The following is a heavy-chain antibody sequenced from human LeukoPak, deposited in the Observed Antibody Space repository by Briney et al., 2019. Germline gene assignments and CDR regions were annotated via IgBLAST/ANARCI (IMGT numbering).Heavy chain of an antibody. D-gene: IGHD3-22*01. CDR3: ARERTYDRTEGGLDY. CDR2: IYYSGST. V-gene: IGHV4-59*01. Sequence: SETLSLTCTVSGGSISSYYWSWIRQPPGKGLEWIGYIYYSGSTNYNPSLKSRVTISVDTSKNQFSLKLSSVTAADTAVYYCARERTYDRTEGGLDYWGQGTLVTVSS. CDR1: GGSISSYY. J-gene: IGHJ4*02.